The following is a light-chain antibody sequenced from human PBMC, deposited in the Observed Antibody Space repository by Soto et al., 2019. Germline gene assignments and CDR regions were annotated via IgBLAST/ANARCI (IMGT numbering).Light chain of an antibody. CDR2: DVS. J-gene: IGLJ2*01. CDR3: CSYAGSYTWV. Sequence: QSALTQPRSVSGSPGQSVTISCTGTSSDVGGYNFVSWYQQHPGKAPKLMIFDVSKQPSGVPDRFSGSKSGNTASLTISGLQAEDEADYYCCSYAGSYTWVFGGGTKVTVL. V-gene: IGLV2-11*01. CDR1: SSDVGGYNF.